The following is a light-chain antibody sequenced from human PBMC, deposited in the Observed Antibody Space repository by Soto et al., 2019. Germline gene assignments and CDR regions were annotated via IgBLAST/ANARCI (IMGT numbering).Light chain of an antibody. CDR2: EVS. J-gene: IGLJ1*01. CDR1: SSDVGGYNY. Sequence: QSVLTQPPSASGSPGQSVTTSCTVTSSDVGGYNYVSWYQQHPGKAPKLVIYEVSKRPSGVPDRFSGSKSGNTASLTVSGLQAEDEADYYCSSYAGSNNFDVFGTGTKVTVL. V-gene: IGLV2-8*01. CDR3: SSYAGSNNFDV.